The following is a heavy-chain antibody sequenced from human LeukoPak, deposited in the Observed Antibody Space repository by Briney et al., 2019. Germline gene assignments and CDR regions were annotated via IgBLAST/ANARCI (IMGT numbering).Heavy chain of an antibody. Sequence: SQTLSLTCTVSGGSISSGDYYWSWIRQPPGKGLEWIGYIYYSGSTYYNPSLKSRVTISVDTSKNQFPLKLSSVTAADTAVYYCARAGSKEYYDFWSGYYPRWFDPWGQGTLVTVSS. D-gene: IGHD3-3*01. CDR3: ARAGSKEYYDFWSGYYPRWFDP. CDR1: GGSISSGDYY. J-gene: IGHJ5*02. V-gene: IGHV4-30-4*08. CDR2: IYYSGST.